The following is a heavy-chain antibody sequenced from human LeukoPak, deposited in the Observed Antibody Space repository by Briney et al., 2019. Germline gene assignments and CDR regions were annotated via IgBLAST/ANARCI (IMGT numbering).Heavy chain of an antibody. CDR2: IKGKTDGGTT. CDR1: GFTFSNAW. D-gene: IGHD5-24*01. Sequence: GGSLRLSCAASGFTFSNAWMNWVRQAPGKGLEWVGRIKGKTDGGTTDYAAPVKDRFTISRDDSKNTLYLQMNSLKTEDTAVYYCTTDGDGYKHLSYYFDYWGQGTLVTVSS. J-gene: IGHJ4*02. CDR3: TTDGDGYKHLSYYFDY. V-gene: IGHV3-15*07.